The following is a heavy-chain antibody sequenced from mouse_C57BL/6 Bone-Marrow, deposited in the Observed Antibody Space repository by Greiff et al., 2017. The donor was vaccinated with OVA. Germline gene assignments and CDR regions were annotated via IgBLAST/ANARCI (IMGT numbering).Heavy chain of an antibody. CDR2: IDPNSGGT. V-gene: IGHV1-72*01. J-gene: IGHJ4*01. CDR3: GSLLRYAMDD. CDR1: GYTFTSYW. Sequence: QVQLQQPGAELVKPGASVKLSCKASGYTFTSYWMPWVQQRPGRGLEWIGRIDPNSGGTNYNEKFKSKATLTVDKTSSTTYMQLSRLTSEDSAVYDCGSLLRYAMDDWGQGTSVTVSS.